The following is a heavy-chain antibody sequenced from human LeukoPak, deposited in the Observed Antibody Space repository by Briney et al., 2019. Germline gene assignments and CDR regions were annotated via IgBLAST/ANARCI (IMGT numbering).Heavy chain of an antibody. V-gene: IGHV4-4*02. CDR3: ARGAPPQN. CDR2: TYHNGNT. J-gene: IGHJ4*02. Sequence: SETLSLTCAVSGASIRSTHWWTWLRLPPGKGLEWIGETYHNGNTKYNPSLSSRLIISVDYSKNQFSMELTSVTAADTAVYYCARGAPPQNWGQGTLVTVSS. CDR1: GASIRSTHW.